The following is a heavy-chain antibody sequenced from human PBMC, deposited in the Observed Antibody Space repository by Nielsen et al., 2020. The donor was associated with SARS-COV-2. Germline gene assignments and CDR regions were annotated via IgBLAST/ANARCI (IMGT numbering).Heavy chain of an antibody. D-gene: IGHD3-22*01. J-gene: IGHJ4*02. Sequence: GEFLKISCAASGFTFSSYAMSWVRQAPGKGLEWVSAISGSGGSTYYADSVKGRFTISRDNSKNTLYLQMNSLRAEDTAVYYCTKEVVVVITTLCDYWGQGTLVTVSS. CDR2: ISGSGGST. V-gene: IGHV3-23*01. CDR1: GFTFSSYA. CDR3: TKEVVVVITTLCDY.